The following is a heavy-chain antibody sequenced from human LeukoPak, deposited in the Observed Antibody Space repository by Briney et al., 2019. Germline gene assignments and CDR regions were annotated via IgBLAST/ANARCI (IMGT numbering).Heavy chain of an antibody. Sequence: SGPTLVKPTQTLTLTCTFSGFSLSTSGVGVGWIRQPPGKALEWLALIYWDEDKRYSPSLKSRLTITKDPSQNQVVLTMTNLDPVDTATYYCAHSTMVRGVPSLYYFDYWGQGPLVTVSS. V-gene: IGHV2-5*02. CDR3: AHSTMVRGVPSLYYFDY. CDR2: IYWDEDK. CDR1: GFSLSTSGVG. J-gene: IGHJ4*02. D-gene: IGHD3-10*01.